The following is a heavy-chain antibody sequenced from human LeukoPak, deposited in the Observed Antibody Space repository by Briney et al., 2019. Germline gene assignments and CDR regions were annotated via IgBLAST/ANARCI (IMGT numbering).Heavy chain of an antibody. J-gene: IGHJ4*02. V-gene: IGHV3-33*01. CDR3: ARGSWETDY. Sequence: PGRSLRLSCAASGFTFSSYGMHWVRQAPGKGLEWVAVIWYDGSNKYYADSVKGRFTISRNNSKNTLYLQMNSLRAEDTAVYYCARGSWETDYWGQGTLVTVSS. CDR2: IWYDGSNK. CDR1: GFTFSSYG. D-gene: IGHD1-26*01.